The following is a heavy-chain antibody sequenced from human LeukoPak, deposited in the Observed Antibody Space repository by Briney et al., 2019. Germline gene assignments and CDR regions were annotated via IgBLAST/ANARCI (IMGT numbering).Heavy chain of an antibody. Sequence: GESLKISCKGSGYSFTSYWIGWVRQMPGKGLEWMGIIYPGDSDTRYSPSFQGQVTISADKSISTAYLQWSSLKASDTAMYYCARHNGNYDFWSGSIPDWGQGTLVTVSS. CDR1: GYSFTSYW. V-gene: IGHV5-51*01. CDR3: ARHNGNYDFWSGSIPD. CDR2: IYPGDSDT. J-gene: IGHJ4*02. D-gene: IGHD3-3*01.